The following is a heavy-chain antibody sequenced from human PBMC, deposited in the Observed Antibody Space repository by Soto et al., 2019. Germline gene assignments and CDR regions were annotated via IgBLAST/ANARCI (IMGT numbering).Heavy chain of an antibody. J-gene: IGHJ5*02. CDR2: VYHTGDT. Sequence: PSETLSLTCVVSGATVASSHWWSCVRQSPGGGLEWIGNVYHTGDTNLNPSLQSRVTISVDKSNNQFSLRLNSLTAADTAVYFCAREIVTAGGNNYFDPWGPGTLVTVSS. V-gene: IGHV4-4*02. D-gene: IGHD2-21*02. CDR3: AREIVTAGGNNYFDP. CDR1: GATVASSHW.